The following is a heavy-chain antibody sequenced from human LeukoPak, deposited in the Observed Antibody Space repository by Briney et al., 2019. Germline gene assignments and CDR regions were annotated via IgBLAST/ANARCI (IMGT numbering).Heavy chain of an antibody. CDR2: IYPGDSDT. CDR1: GYSFTSYW. CDR3: ARHISAEAHTYHFDY. D-gene: IGHD6-13*01. Sequence: AGESLKISCKGSGYSFTSYWIGWVRQMPGKGLEWMGIIYPGDSDTKYSPSFQGHVTMSADKTISTAYLQWSSLRASDTAMYYCARHISAEAHTYHFDYWGQGTLVTVSS. J-gene: IGHJ4*02. V-gene: IGHV5-51*01.